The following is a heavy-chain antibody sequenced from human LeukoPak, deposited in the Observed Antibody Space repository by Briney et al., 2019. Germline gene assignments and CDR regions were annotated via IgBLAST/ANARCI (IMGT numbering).Heavy chain of an antibody. CDR3: AKAHPLLRYFDY. D-gene: IGHD3-9*01. Sequence: GGSLRLSCAASGFTFSSYAMSWVRQAPGKGLELVSAISGSGGSTYYADSVKGRFTISRDNSKNTLYLQINSLRAEDTAVYYCAKAHPLLRYFDYWGQGTLVTVSS. V-gene: IGHV3-23*01. CDR1: GFTFSSYA. CDR2: ISGSGGST. J-gene: IGHJ4*02.